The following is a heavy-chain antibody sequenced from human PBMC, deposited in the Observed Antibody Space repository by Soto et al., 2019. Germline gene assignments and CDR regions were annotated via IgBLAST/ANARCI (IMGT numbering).Heavy chain of an antibody. CDR2: ISPLKGRT. CDR3: PMDYGDRPEYFKH. CDR1: GYTFTSYG. J-gene: IGHJ1*01. V-gene: IGHV1-18*04. Sequence: QVQLVQSGPDLKRPGASMKVSCKASGYTFTSYGISWVRQAPGQGLEWMAWISPLKGRTQYSQKAQGRVTLSTDTSSNTAYMEMTTLRVDDTAVYYCPMDYGDRPEYFKHWGQGTLVTVS. D-gene: IGHD4-17*01.